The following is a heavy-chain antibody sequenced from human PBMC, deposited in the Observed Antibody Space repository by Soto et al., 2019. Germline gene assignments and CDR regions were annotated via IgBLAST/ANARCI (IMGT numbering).Heavy chain of an antibody. CDR2: IYYSGST. D-gene: IGHD3-9*01. CDR3: ARVPNYDILTGYYHNWFDP. J-gene: IGHJ5*02. CDR1: GGSISSGGYY. V-gene: IGHV4-31*03. Sequence: SETLSLTCTVSGGSISSGGYYWSWIRQHPGKGLEWIGYIYYSGSTYYNPSLKSRVTISVDTSKNQFSLKLSSVTAADAAVYYCARVPNYDILTGYYHNWFDPWGQGTLVTV.